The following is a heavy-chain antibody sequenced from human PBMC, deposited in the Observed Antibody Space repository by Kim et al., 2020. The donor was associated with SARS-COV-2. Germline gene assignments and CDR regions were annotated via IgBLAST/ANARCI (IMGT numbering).Heavy chain of an antibody. J-gene: IGHJ5*02. CDR3: LEYCSGGSCYPSTDWFDP. CDR2: INAGNGNT. V-gene: IGHV1-3*01. Sequence: ASVKVSCKASGYTFTSYAMHWVRQAPGQRLEWMGWINAGNGNTKYSQKFQGRVTITRDTSASTAYMELSSLRSEDTAVYYCLEYCSGGSCYPSTDWFDPWGQGTLVTVSS. CDR1: GYTFTSYA. D-gene: IGHD2-15*01.